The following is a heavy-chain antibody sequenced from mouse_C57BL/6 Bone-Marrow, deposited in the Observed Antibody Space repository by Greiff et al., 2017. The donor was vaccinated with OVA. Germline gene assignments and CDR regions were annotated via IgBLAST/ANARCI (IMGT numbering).Heavy chain of an antibody. Sequence: VKLVESGPGLVQPSQSLSITCTVSGFSLTSYGVHWVRQSPGKGLEWLGVLWRGGSTDYNAAFMSRLSITKDNSKSQVFFKMNRLQADDTAIYYCAKTIYYYGSSYAMDYWGQGTSVTVSS. D-gene: IGHD1-1*01. CDR1: GFSLTSYG. J-gene: IGHJ4*01. CDR3: AKTIYYYGSSYAMDY. V-gene: IGHV2-5*01. CDR2: LWRGGST.